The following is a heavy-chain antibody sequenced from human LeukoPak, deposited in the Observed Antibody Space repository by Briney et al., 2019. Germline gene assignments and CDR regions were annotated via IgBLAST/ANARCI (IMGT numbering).Heavy chain of an antibody. D-gene: IGHD6-19*01. J-gene: IGHJ3*02. Sequence: SETLSLTCTVSGGSISSYYWSWIRQPPGKGLEWIGYIYYSGSTNYNPSLKSRVTISVDTSKNQFSLKLSSVTAADTAAYYCAREGEAGIDAFDIWGQGTMVTVSS. V-gene: IGHV4-59*01. CDR1: GGSISSYY. CDR2: IYYSGST. CDR3: AREGEAGIDAFDI.